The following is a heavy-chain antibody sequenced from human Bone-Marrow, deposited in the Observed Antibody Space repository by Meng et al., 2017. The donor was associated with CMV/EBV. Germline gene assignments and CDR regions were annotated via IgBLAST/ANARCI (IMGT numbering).Heavy chain of an antibody. J-gene: IGHJ5*02. Sequence: EVQLVXSXXXXXKPXGXXXRSCAASGFTFSSYSMNWVRQAPGKGLEWVSSISSSSSYIYYADSVKGRFTISRDNAKNSLYLQMNSLRAEDTAVYYCANFMVRGVIPSWGQGTLVTVSS. D-gene: IGHD3-10*01. V-gene: IGHV3-21*01. CDR2: ISSSSSYI. CDR3: ANFMVRGVIPS. CDR1: GFTFSSYS.